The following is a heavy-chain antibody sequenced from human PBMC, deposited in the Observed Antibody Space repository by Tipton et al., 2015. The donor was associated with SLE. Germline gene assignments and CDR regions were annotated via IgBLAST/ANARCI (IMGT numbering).Heavy chain of an antibody. CDR1: GFPLTSYW. CDR3: AGDDYASGIT. CDR2: MNEDGTTT. Sequence: SLRLSCADSGFPLTSYWMHWVRQVPGQGLVWVSRMNEDGTTTSHAGSVKGRFTISRDNTKNTLYLQMNSLTDDDAAVYFCAGDDYASGITWGQGTLVTVSS. J-gene: IGHJ5*02. V-gene: IGHV3-74*01. D-gene: IGHD3-10*01.